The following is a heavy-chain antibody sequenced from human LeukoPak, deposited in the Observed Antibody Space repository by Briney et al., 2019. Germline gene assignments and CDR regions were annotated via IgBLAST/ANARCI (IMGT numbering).Heavy chain of an antibody. V-gene: IGHV3-30*03. CDR3: AIGYCSGGSCPNYYGMDV. J-gene: IGHJ6*02. CDR2: ISYDGSNK. D-gene: IGHD2-15*01. Sequence: GGSLRLSCAASGFTFSSYGMHWVRQAPGKGLEWVAVISYDGSNKYYADSVKGRFTISRDNSKNTLYLQMNSLRAKDTAVYYCAIGYCSGGSCPNYYGMDVWGQGTTVTVSS. CDR1: GFTFSSYG.